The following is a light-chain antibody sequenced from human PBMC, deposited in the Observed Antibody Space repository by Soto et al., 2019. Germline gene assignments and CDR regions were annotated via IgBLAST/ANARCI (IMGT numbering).Light chain of an antibody. Sequence: QSVLAQPPSVSGAPGQRVTISCTGISSSSGADYDIHWYQQLPGRAPKLLIYGNTNRPSGVPDRFSGSKSGTAASLAITGLQAEDEADYYCQSYDSSLRGYVFGTGTQLTVL. CDR2: GNT. V-gene: IGLV1-40*01. CDR3: QSYDSSLRGYV. J-gene: IGLJ1*01. CDR1: SSSSGADYD.